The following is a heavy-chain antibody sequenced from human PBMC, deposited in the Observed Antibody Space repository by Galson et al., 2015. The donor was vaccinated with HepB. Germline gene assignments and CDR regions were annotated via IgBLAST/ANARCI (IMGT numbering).Heavy chain of an antibody. CDR3: ARMWDYYGSGSRGFDY. CDR1: GYSFASYW. Sequence: QSGAEVKKPGESLRISCKGSGYSFASYWIGWVRQMPGKGLEWMGIIYPGDSDTRYSPSFQGQVTISADKSIKTAYLQWSSLKASDTAIYYCARMWDYYGSGSRGFDYWGQGTLVTVSS. V-gene: IGHV5-51*01. D-gene: IGHD3-10*01. J-gene: IGHJ4*02. CDR2: IYPGDSDT.